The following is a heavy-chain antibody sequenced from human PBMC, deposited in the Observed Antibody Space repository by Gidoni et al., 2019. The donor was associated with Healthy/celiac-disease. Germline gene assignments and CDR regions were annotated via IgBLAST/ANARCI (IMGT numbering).Heavy chain of an antibody. CDR2: INHSGST. Sequence: QVQLQQWGAGLLKPSETLSLTCAVYGGSFSGYYWSWIRQPPGKGLERIGEINHSGSTNYNPSLKRRVTISVDTSKNQFSLKLSSVTAADKAVYYCARGGWSDYWGQGTLVTVSS. CDR3: ARGGWSDY. V-gene: IGHV4-34*01. CDR1: GGSFSGYY. J-gene: IGHJ4*02. D-gene: IGHD2-15*01.